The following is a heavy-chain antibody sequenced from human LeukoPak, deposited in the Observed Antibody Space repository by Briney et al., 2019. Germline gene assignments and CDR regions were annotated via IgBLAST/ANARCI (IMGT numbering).Heavy chain of an antibody. CDR1: GGSISSGDYY. Sequence: PSETLSLTCTVSGGSISSGDYYWSWIRQPPGKGLEWIGYIYYSGSTYYNPSLKSRVTISVDTSKNQFSLKLSSVTAADTAVYYCARVKTDYDFWSGCYNPSYFQHWGQGTLVTVSS. CDR2: IYYSGST. J-gene: IGHJ1*01. CDR3: ARVKTDYDFWSGCYNPSYFQH. D-gene: IGHD3-3*01. V-gene: IGHV4-30-4*01.